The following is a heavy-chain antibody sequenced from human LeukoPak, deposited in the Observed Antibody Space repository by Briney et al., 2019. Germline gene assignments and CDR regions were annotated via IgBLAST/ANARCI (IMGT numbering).Heavy chain of an antibody. Sequence: ASVKVSCKASGYTFTGYYMHWVRQAPGQGLEWMGWINPNSGGTNYAQKFQGRVTMTRDTSTSTVYMELSSLRSEDTAVYYCAREKSRKSGYSYGYVGDMPLQAFDIWGQGTMVTVSS. J-gene: IGHJ3*02. CDR1: GYTFTGYY. CDR3: AREKSRKSGYSYGYVGDMPLQAFDI. V-gene: IGHV1-2*02. CDR2: INPNSGGT. D-gene: IGHD5-18*01.